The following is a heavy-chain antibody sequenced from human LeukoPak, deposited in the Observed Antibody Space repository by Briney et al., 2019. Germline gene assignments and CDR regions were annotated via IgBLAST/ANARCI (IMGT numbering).Heavy chain of an antibody. V-gene: IGHV3-66*01. CDR2: IYSGGST. Sequence: GGSLRLSCAAFGFTVSSNYMSWVRQAPGKGLEWVSVIYSGGSTYYADSVRGRFTISRDNSKNTLYLQMNSLRAEDTAVYYCARGGVITFPFDPWGQGTLVTVSS. J-gene: IGHJ5*02. CDR1: GFTVSSNY. D-gene: IGHD3-16*01. CDR3: ARGGVITFPFDP.